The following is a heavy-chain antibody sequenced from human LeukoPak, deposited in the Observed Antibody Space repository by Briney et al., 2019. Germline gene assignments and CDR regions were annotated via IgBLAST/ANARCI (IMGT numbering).Heavy chain of an antibody. V-gene: IGHV1-18*01. CDR1: GYTFTSYG. CDR3: AREFQLSYAFDI. D-gene: IGHD2/OR15-2a*01. CDR2: ISPYNDNT. Sequence: GASVKVSCKASGYTFTSYGVSWVRQAPGQGLEWMGWISPYNDNTNCAQNLQGRVTMTRDTSISTAYMELSRLRSDDTAVYYCAREFQLSYAFDIWGQGTMVTVSS. J-gene: IGHJ3*02.